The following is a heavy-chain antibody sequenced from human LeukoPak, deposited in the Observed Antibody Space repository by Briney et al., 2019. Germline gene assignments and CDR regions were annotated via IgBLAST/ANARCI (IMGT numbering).Heavy chain of an antibody. J-gene: IGHJ3*02. Sequence: EASVKVSCKASGYTFTSYGISWVRQAPGQGLEWMGWISAYNGNTNYAQKLQDRVTMTTDTSTSTAYMELRSLRSDDTAVYYCARDRYDFWSGYYVKRDAFDIWGQGTMVTVSS. CDR1: GYTFTSYG. CDR2: ISAYNGNT. CDR3: ARDRYDFWSGYYVKRDAFDI. D-gene: IGHD3-3*01. V-gene: IGHV1-18*01.